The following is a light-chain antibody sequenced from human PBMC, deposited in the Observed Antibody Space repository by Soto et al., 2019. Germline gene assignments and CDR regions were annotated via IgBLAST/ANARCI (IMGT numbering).Light chain of an antibody. CDR1: MTNIGSNS. CDR2: SSN. V-gene: IGLV1-44*01. J-gene: IGLJ1*01. Sequence: SVLTHPPSASGAPREGVTISSSGNMTNIGSNSVNWYQQLPGTAPKLLIYSSNKRPSGVPDRFSGSKSGTSGSLAISGLQSEDEADYYCAAWDDSLKGYVFGMGTKVTVL. CDR3: AAWDDSLKGYV.